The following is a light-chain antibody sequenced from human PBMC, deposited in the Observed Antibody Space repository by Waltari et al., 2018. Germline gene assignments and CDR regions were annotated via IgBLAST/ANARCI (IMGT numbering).Light chain of an antibody. Sequence: QSALTQPASVSGSPGQSVSISCTGTSNDVGGYGYVSWYPQFPGKAPKLMIYEVSYRPSGVSSRFSGSKSGNTASLTISGLQAEDEAVYYCSSHTSTVPHVFGTGTKVTVV. CDR3: SSHTSTVPHV. V-gene: IGLV2-14*01. J-gene: IGLJ1*01. CDR1: SNDVGGYGY. CDR2: EVS.